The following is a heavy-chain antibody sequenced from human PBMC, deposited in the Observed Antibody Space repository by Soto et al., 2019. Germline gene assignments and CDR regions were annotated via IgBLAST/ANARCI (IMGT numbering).Heavy chain of an antibody. V-gene: IGHV3-48*02. CDR1: GFTFSSYS. J-gene: IGHJ4*02. D-gene: IGHD3-22*01. Sequence: EVQLVESGGGLVQPGGSLRLSCAASGFTFSSYSMKWVRQAQGKGLEWVSYISSSSSTIYYADSVKGRFTISRDNAKKSLYLQMNSLRDEDTAVYYCARGLYSYDTGGYYFGGQGTLVTVSS. CDR3: ARGLYSYDTGGYYF. CDR2: ISSSSSTI.